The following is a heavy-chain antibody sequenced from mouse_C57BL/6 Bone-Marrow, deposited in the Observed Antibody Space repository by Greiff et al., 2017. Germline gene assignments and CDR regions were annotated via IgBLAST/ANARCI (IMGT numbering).Heavy chain of an antibody. J-gene: IGHJ1*03. D-gene: IGHD1-1*01. CDR2: ISDGGSYT. CDR3: ARDITTGVYFDV. V-gene: IGHV5-4*01. Sequence: EVMLVESGGGLVKPGGSLKLSCAASGFTFSSYAMSWVRQTPEKRLEWVATISDGGSYTYYPDNVKGRFTISRDNAKNNLYLQMSHLKSEDTAMYFCARDITTGVYFDVWGTGTTVTVSS. CDR1: GFTFSSYA.